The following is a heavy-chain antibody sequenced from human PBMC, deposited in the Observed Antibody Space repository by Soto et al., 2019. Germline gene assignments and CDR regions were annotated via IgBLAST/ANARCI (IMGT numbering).Heavy chain of an antibody. V-gene: IGHV1-46*01. CDR3: ARSSGGNFGIIIEGTNWFAP. D-gene: IGHD1-26*01. CDR2: IKPHGGST. J-gene: IGHJ5*02. CDR1: RDTFTSYY. Sequence: GASVKVSCKAPRDTFTSYYINWVRQAPGQGLEWMGVIKPHGGSTAYAQKFKGRVTLTRDTSASTVYMEVSSLTSEDTAMYYCARSSGGNFGIIIEGTNWFAPWGQGTLVTVPS.